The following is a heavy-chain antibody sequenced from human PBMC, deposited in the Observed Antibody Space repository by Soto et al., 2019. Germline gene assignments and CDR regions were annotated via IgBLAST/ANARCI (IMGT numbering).Heavy chain of an antibody. D-gene: IGHD1-1*01. CDR2: ISDYGRI. Sequence: GGSLRLSCAASGFTFSSYAMSWVRQAPGKGLEWVSRISDYGRINYADSVKDRFIISRDDARSELYLQLNDLRVEDTATYYCARGGLEPFDHWGQGALVTVSS. CDR3: ARGGLEPFDH. V-gene: IGHV3-23*01. J-gene: IGHJ4*02. CDR1: GFTFSSYA.